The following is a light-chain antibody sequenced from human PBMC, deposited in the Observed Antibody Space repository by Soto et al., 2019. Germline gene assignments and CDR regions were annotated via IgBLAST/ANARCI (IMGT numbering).Light chain of an antibody. CDR3: KSYAGSNTYV. V-gene: IGLV2-8*01. CDR2: EVV. J-gene: IGLJ1*01. Sequence: QSVLTQPPSASGSPGQSVTISCTGTKNDIGVYDFVSWYQHHPGKAPRLIIYEVVQRPSGVPDRFSGSKSGNTASLTVSGLQAADEGDYFCKSYAGSNTYVFGSGTKLTGL. CDR1: KNDIGVYDF.